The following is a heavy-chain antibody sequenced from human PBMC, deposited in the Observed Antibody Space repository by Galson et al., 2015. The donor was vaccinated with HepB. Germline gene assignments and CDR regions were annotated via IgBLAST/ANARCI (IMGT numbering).Heavy chain of an antibody. D-gene: IGHD1-26*01. CDR3: AKGSWELLSYYYYMDV. V-gene: IGHV3-23*01. CDR2: ISGSGGST. J-gene: IGHJ6*03. Sequence: SLRLSCAASGFTFSSYAMSWVRQAPGKGLEWVSAISGSGGSTYYADSVKGRFTISRDNSKNTLYLQMNSLRAEDTAVYYCAKGSWELLSYYYYMDVWGKGTTVTVSS. CDR1: GFTFSSYA.